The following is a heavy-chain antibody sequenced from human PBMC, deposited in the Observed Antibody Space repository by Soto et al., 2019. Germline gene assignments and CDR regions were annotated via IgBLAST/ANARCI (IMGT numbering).Heavy chain of an antibody. CDR2: IIPLFGTT. CDR3: AKDTDHAYDF. Sequence: QVQLVQSGAEVKKPGSSVKVSCKASGGTFRSFAFSWVRQAPGYGLEWMGGIIPLFGTTNYAQRFQGRVTITADESTSTAYMELSSLKSEDTAIYYCAKDTDHAYDFWGQGTLVTVSS. CDR1: GGTFRSFA. J-gene: IGHJ4*02. D-gene: IGHD3-16*01. V-gene: IGHV1-69*01.